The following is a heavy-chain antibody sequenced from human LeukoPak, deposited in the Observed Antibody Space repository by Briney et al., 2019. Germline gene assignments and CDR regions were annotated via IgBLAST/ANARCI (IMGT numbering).Heavy chain of an antibody. D-gene: IGHD3-10*01. CDR2: IYPGDSDT. J-gene: IGHJ4*02. V-gene: IGHV5-51*01. CDR3: ARKAYYYGSGSYYFDY. Sequence: GESLKISCKGSGYSFTSYWIGWVRQMPGKGLEWMGIIYPGDSDTIYSPSFQGQVTISADKSISTAYLQWSSLKASDTAMYYCARKAYYYGSGSYYFDYWGQGTLVTVSS. CDR1: GYSFTSYW.